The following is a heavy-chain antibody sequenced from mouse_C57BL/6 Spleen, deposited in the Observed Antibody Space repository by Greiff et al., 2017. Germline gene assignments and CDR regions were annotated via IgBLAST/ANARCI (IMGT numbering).Heavy chain of an antibody. J-gene: IGHJ2*01. V-gene: IGHV1-55*01. D-gene: IGHD4-1*01. CDR1: GYTFTSYW. Sequence: VQLQQPGAELVKPGASVKMSCKASGYTFTSYWITWVKQRPGQGLEWIGVIYPGSGSTNYNEKFKSKATLTVDTSSSTAYMQLSSLTSEYSAVYYCARCNWDGGYFDYWGQGTTLTVSS. CDR3: ARCNWDGGYFDY. CDR2: IYPGSGST.